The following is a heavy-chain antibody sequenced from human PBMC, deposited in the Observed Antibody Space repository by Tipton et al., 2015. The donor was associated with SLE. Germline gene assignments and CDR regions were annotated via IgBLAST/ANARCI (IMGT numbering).Heavy chain of an antibody. CDR3: AKAAEVFDY. J-gene: IGHJ4*02. CDR1: GFTLSSNW. CDR2: ISADEGYT. V-gene: IGHV3-74*01. Sequence: SLRLSCAASGFTLSSNWMHWVRQAPGKGLVWVSRISADEGYTVYADSVKGRFIISRDNSKNTVYLHMTSLRAEDTAVYYCAKAAEVFDYWGQGTLVTVSS.